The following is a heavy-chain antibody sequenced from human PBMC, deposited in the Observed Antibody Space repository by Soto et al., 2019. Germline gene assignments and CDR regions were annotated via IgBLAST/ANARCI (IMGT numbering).Heavy chain of an antibody. J-gene: IGHJ3*02. CDR3: TRLDAPGDRALDI. CDR1: GFSISGSA. V-gene: IGHV3-73*01. Sequence: EVQLVESGGDLVQPGGSLKLSCAASGFSISGSAIHWVRQASGKGLEWVARIRDKTNGYATGYAASVQDRFTISRDDSNNTAFLQMNSLKTEDTAVYYCTRLDAPGDRALDIWGQGTMVTVSS. CDR2: IRDKTNGYAT.